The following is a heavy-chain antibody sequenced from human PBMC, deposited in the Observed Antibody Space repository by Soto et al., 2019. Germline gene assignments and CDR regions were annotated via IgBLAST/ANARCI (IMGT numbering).Heavy chain of an antibody. J-gene: IGHJ2*01. D-gene: IGHD1-26*01. V-gene: IGHV3-23*01. Sequence: EVQLLESGGGLVQPGGSLRLSCAASGFTFSSFAMNWVRQAPGKGLEWVSGITGGGDSTFYADSVKGRFNISRVQSKNTVYLQMNSLRAEDTAVYYCVKKIAGTTTSGAYWYFDLWGRGTLVTVSS. CDR1: GFTFSSFA. CDR2: ITGGGDST. CDR3: VKKIAGTTTSGAYWYFDL.